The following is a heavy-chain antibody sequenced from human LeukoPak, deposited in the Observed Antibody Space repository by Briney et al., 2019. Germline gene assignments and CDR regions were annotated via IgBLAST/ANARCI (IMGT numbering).Heavy chain of an antibody. CDR1: GGSMGDYY. CDR2: VYSSGTT. D-gene: IGHD1-26*01. J-gene: IGHJ4*02. Sequence: SETLSLTCTVSGGSMGDYYWSWVRQPPGKGLEWIGYVYSSGTTNYNPSLRSRVAISVDMSKNQFSLKLRSVTAADTAVYYCARARGYFDFWGQGILVTVSS. CDR3: ARARGYFDF. V-gene: IGHV4-59*12.